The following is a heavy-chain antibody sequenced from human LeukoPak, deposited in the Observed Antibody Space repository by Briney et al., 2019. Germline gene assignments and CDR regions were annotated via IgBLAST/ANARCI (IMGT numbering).Heavy chain of an antibody. V-gene: IGHV3-23*01. CDR3: VKEIKYVGATYLHS. CDR2: ILNNDFGGNA. D-gene: IGHD1-26*01. J-gene: IGHJ4*02. Sequence: GGSLRLSCTASGFTFSSSTMSWVRQAPGKRPEWVSGILNNDFGGNAYYADAVKGRFTISRDDSKSTLYLEMNSLRAEDTAMYYCVKEIKYVGATYLHSWGQGTLVTVSS. CDR1: GFTFSSST.